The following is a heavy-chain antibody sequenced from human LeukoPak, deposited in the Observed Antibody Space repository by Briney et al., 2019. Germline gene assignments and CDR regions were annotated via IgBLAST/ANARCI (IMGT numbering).Heavy chain of an antibody. Sequence: GGSLRLSCAASGFSFSSYSMNWARQAPGKGLEWVASINHNGNVNYYVDSVKGRFTISRDNAKNSLYLQMSNLRAEDTAVYFCARGGGLDVWGQGATVTVSS. V-gene: IGHV3-7*03. CDR3: ARGGGLDV. CDR1: GFSFSSYS. J-gene: IGHJ6*02. CDR2: INHNGNVN. D-gene: IGHD3-16*01.